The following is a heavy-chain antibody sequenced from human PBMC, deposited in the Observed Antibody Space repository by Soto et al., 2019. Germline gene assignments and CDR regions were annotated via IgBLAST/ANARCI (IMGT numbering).Heavy chain of an antibody. CDR1: VGTFSSYA. CDR3: ATGYGIVVVVAWEY. D-gene: IGHD2-15*01. Sequence: QVQLVQSGAEVKKPGSSVKVSCKASVGTFSSYAISWVRQAPGQGIEWMGGILPIFGTANYAQKYDGRVTITADESTSTAYRELSSLRAEDTAVYYGATGYGIVVVVAWEYWGQGTMVTAYS. J-gene: IGHJ4*02. CDR2: ILPIFGTA. V-gene: IGHV1-69*01.